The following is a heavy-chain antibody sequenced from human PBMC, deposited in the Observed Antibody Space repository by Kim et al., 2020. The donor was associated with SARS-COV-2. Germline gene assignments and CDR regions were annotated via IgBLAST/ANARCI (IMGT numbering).Heavy chain of an antibody. V-gene: IGHV4-39*01. CDR3: ARNQRYSRGWYV. J-gene: IGHJ2*01. D-gene: IGHD6-13*01. CDR2: AYYIGNT. CDR1: GGSLSSSSYY. Sequence: SETLSLTCTVSGGSLSSSSYYWGWIRQPPGKGLEWIGTAYYIGNTYYNPSLKSRVTISVDTSKNQFSLKLGSVTAADTAVYYCARNQRYSRGWYV.